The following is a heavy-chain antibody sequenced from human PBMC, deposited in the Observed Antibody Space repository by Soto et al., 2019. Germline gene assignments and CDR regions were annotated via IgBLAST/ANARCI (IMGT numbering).Heavy chain of an antibody. CDR1: GYTFSSIG. Sequence: ASVKVSCKASGYTFSSIGISWVRQAPGQGLEWMGWISPYKGNTHYAQGLQGRVTMTTDTSTSTAYMELRSLRSDDTAVYYCAKAPTGDPETYYFDYWGQGTLVTVSS. CDR3: AKAPTGDPETYYFDY. V-gene: IGHV1-18*01. D-gene: IGHD7-27*01. CDR2: ISPYKGNT. J-gene: IGHJ4*02.